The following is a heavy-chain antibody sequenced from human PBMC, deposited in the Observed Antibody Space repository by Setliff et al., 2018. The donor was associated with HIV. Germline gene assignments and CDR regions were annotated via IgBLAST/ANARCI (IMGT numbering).Heavy chain of an antibody. CDR1: GYIFSNFA. V-gene: IGHV1-3*01. CDR3: ARDGAFVWGTYRYQGFDH. D-gene: IGHD3-16*02. CDR2: INAGDGNT. Sequence: ASVKVSCKASGYIFSNFAMHWVRQVPGPRLEWMGWINAGDGNTEYSQNIQGRVSITRDTSATTVYMELSRLRSEDTAVYYCARDGAFVWGTYRYQGFDHWGQGTLVTVSS. J-gene: IGHJ4*02.